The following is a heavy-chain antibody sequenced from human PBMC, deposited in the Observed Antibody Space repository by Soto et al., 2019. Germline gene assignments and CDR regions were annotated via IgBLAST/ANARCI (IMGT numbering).Heavy chain of an antibody. Sequence: PSETLSLTCTVSGGSISSGGYYWSWILQHPDKGLEWIGYIYYSGSTYYNPSLKSRVTISVDTSKNQFSLKLSSVTAADKAVYYSGRGSRSWTDAFDIWDPGTMLTVS. CDR1: GGSISSGGYY. D-gene: IGHD6-13*01. CDR2: IYYSGST. CDR3: GRGSRSWTDAFDI. J-gene: IGHJ3*02. V-gene: IGHV4-31*03.